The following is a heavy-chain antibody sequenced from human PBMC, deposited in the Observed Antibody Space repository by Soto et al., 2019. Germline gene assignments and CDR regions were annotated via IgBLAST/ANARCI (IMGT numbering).Heavy chain of an antibody. CDR2: IVPMFGTS. J-gene: IGHJ4*02. Sequence: QERLVQSGAEVRKPGSSVKVSCKVTGGTSTRYAINWVRQAPGQGLEWMGGIVPMFGTSKYPQKFQGRVTITADTSTNIAYMELRSLRSEDTAVYYFNRGSEYDLWSGYLWGQGTLVAVSS. CDR1: GGTSTRYA. CDR3: NRGSEYDLWSGYL. V-gene: IGHV1-69*06. D-gene: IGHD3-3*01.